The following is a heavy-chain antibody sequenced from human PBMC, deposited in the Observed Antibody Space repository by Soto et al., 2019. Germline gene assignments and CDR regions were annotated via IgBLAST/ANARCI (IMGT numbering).Heavy chain of an antibody. D-gene: IGHD2-15*01. V-gene: IGHV1-46*01. Sequence: WASVKVSCKASGYTFTSHYMHWVRQAPGQGLEWMGIINPSGGSTTYAQKFQGRVTMTRDTSTSTVYMELSSLRSEDTAVYYCARDQVAGTYYFDYWGQGTLVTVSS. CDR1: GYTFTSHY. CDR3: ARDQVAGTYYFDY. CDR2: INPSGGST. J-gene: IGHJ4*02.